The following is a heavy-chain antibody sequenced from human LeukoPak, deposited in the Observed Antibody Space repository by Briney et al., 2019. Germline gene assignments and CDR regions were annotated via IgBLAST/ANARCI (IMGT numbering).Heavy chain of an antibody. V-gene: IGHV1-18*01. J-gene: IGHJ4*02. Sequence: GSSVKVSCKASGYTFTSYGISWVRQAPGQGLEWMGWISAYNGNTNYAQKLQGRVTMTTDTSTSTAYMELRSLRSDDTAVYYCARVFVGCTNGVCYLNYFDYWGQGTLVTVSS. CDR3: ARVFVGCTNGVCYLNYFDY. CDR1: GYTFTSYG. D-gene: IGHD2-8*01. CDR2: ISAYNGNT.